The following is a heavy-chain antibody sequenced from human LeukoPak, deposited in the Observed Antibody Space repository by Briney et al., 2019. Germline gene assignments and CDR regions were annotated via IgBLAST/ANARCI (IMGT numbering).Heavy chain of an antibody. CDR1: GFTFSSYA. Sequence: PGGSLRLSCAASGFTFSSYAMSWVRQAPGKGLEWVSVIYSGGSTYYADSVKGRFTISRGNSKNTLYLQMNSLRAEDTAVYYCAXXXXXXXXXXGEPVFDYWGQGILVTVSS. J-gene: IGHJ4*02. D-gene: IGHD1-14*01. V-gene: IGHV3-66*01. CDR2: IYSGGST. CDR3: AXXXXXXXXXXGEPVFDY.